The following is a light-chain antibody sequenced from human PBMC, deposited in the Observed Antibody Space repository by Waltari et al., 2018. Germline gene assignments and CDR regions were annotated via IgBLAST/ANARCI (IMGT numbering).Light chain of an antibody. Sequence: QSALTQPASVSGSPGQSITISCTGTSSDVGSYNLVSWYQHHPGKAPKLMLYEGSKRPSGVSNRFSGSKSGNTASLTISGLQAEDEADYYCCSYAGSNTYVFGTRTKVTVL. V-gene: IGLV2-23*01. CDR2: EGS. J-gene: IGLJ1*01. CDR1: SSDVGSYNL. CDR3: CSYAGSNTYV.